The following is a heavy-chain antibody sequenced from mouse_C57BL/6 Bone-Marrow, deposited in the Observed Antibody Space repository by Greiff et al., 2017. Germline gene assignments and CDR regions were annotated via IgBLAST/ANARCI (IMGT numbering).Heavy chain of an antibody. Sequence: EVQLQESGAELVRPGASVKLSCTASGFNFKDDYMHWVKQRPEQGLEWIGWIDPENGDTEYASKFQGKATITADTSSNTAYLQLRSLASADTAVYYCTVIYYGWGQGTSVTVSS. CDR3: TVIYYG. CDR2: IDPENGDT. CDR1: GFNFKDDY. D-gene: IGHD2-1*01. V-gene: IGHV14-4*01. J-gene: IGHJ4*01.